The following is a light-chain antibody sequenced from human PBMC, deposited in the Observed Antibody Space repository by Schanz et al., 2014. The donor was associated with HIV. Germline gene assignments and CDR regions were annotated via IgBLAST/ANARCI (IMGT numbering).Light chain of an antibody. CDR2: SNS. V-gene: IGLV1-44*01. Sequence: QSVLTQPPSASGTPGQRVTISCSGSRSNLGTNTVSWYQQLPGTAPKLLIYSNSQRPSGVPDRFSGSKSGTSASLAISGLQSEDEADYYCTTWDDSLNGWVFGGGTKLTVL. J-gene: IGLJ3*02. CDR3: TTWDDSLNGWV. CDR1: RSNLGTNT.